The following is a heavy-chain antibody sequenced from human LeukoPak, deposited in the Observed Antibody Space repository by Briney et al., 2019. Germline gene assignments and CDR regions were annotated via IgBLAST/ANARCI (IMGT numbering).Heavy chain of an antibody. J-gene: IGHJ6*02. CDR1: GFTFSSYA. CDR2: ISGSGGST. V-gene: IGHV3-23*01. Sequence: PGGSLRLSCAASGFTFSSYAMSWVRQAPGKGLEWVSAISGSGGSTYYADSVKGRFTISRDNSKNTLYLQMSSLRAEDTAVYYCVKGPAPYYDFWSGPKHYGMDVWGQGTTVTVSS. CDR3: VKGPAPYYDFWSGPKHYGMDV. D-gene: IGHD3-3*01.